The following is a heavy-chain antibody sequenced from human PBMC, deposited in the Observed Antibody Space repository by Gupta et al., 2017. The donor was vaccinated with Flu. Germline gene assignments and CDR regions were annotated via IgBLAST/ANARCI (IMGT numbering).Heavy chain of an antibody. D-gene: IGHD1-26*01. V-gene: IGHV3-11*01. CDR3: ARDINKVGARRDYYYAMDV. Sequence: KGLEWISYMSSSGRTIYYADAVKGRFTISRDNAKNSLYLQMNSLRDEDTAVYYCARDINKVGARRDYYYAMDVWGQGTTVTVS. J-gene: IGHJ6*02. CDR2: MSSSGRTI.